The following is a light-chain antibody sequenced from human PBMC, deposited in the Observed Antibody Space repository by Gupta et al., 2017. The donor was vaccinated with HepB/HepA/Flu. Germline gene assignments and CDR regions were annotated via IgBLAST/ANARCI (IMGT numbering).Light chain of an antibody. CDR2: WAS. J-gene: IGKJ5*01. V-gene: IGKV4-1*01. Sequence: DIVMTQSPDSLAVSLGERATINCKSSQSVLYSSNNKNYLAWYQQKPGQPPKLLIYWASTRESGVPDRCSGSGSGTDFTLTISSLQAEDVAVYYCQQYYSTPITCGQGTRLEIK. CDR1: QSVLYSSNNKNY. CDR3: QQYYSTPIT.